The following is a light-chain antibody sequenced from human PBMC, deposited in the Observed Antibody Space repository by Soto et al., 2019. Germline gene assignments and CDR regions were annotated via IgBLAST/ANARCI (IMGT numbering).Light chain of an antibody. J-gene: IGKJ2*01. Sequence: EVVMTQSPATLSVSPGARATLSCRASQSVSSNLAWYQQKPGQAPRLLIYDASTSTTTLPVRFSCSGSGTDFTLTIRSLKSEDFAVYYCHQYDDGPYTFGQGTKVDIK. CDR1: QSVSSN. CDR3: HQYDDGPYT. V-gene: IGKV3-15*01. CDR2: DAS.